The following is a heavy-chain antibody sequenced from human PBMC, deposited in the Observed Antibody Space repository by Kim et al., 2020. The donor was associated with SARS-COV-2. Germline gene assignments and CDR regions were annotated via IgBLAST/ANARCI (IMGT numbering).Heavy chain of an antibody. Sequence: GGSLRLSCAASGFTFDDYAMNWVRQAPGKGLEWVSGISWNSGSIGYADSVNGRFTISRDNAKNSMYLQMNSLRAEDTALSYCSKSRGGWYVGGYYYGMDIWGHGTTVTVSS. V-gene: IGHV3-9*01. CDR3: SKSRGGWYVGGYYYGMDI. CDR1: GFTFDDYA. D-gene: IGHD6-19*01. CDR2: ISWNSGSI. J-gene: IGHJ6*02.